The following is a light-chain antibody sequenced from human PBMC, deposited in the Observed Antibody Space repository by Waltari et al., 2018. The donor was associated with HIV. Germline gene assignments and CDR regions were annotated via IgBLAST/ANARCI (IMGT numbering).Light chain of an antibody. CDR2: DVS. CDR1: SSDGGGYNY. J-gene: IGLJ2*01. CDR3: CSYAGSYTFVV. Sequence: QSALTPPRSVSGSPGQSVTIYCTGTSSDGGGYNYVSWYQQHPGKAPKLMIYDVSKRPSGVPDRFSGSKSGNTASLTISGLQAEDEADYYCCSYAGSYTFVVFGGGTKLTVL. V-gene: IGLV2-11*01.